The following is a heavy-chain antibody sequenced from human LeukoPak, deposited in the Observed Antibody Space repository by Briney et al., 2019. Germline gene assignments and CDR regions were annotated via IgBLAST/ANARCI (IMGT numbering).Heavy chain of an antibody. CDR1: GCTFSDHY. J-gene: IGHJ4*02. V-gene: IGHV3-11*04. Sequence: KSGGSLRLSCAASGCTFSDHYRSGIRQAPGKGLDWVSYISSGCSTIYYADSVSRLFTLARDNPKKSLYLQMNSLRAEDTAVYYCARVSCSSTSCPYGIYFDYWGQGTLVTVSS. CDR3: ARVSCSSTSCPYGIYFDY. D-gene: IGHD2-2*01. CDR2: ISSGCSTI.